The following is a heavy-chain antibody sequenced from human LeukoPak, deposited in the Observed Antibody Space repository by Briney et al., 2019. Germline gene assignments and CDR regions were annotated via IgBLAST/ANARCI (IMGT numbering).Heavy chain of an antibody. J-gene: IGHJ3*02. V-gene: IGHV1-69*13. Sequence: SVKVSCKASGGTFSSYAISWVRHAPGQGLESMGGIIPIFGTANYAQKFQGRVTITADESTSTAYMELSSLRSEDTAVYYCAECSSTSCYFGNILNMAFDIWGQGTMVTVSS. D-gene: IGHD2-2*01. CDR2: IIPIFGTA. CDR3: AECSSTSCYFGNILNMAFDI. CDR1: GGTFSSYA.